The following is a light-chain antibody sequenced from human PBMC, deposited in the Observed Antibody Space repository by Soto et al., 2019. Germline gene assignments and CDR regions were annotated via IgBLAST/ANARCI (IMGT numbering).Light chain of an antibody. CDR3: QQYGSSPLT. CDR1: QSVSSSY. Sequence: LLTHSPYFLSLSPGERATLSCRASQSVSSSYLAWYQQKPGQAPRLLIYGASSRATGIPDRFSGSGSGTDFTLTISRLEPEDFAVYYCQQYGSSPLTFGGGTRLE. V-gene: IGKV3-20*01. CDR2: GAS. J-gene: IGKJ5*01.